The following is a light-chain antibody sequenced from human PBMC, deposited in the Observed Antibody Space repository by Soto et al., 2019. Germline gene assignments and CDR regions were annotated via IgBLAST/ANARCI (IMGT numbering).Light chain of an antibody. CDR2: AAS. Sequence: DVKMSQSPSSLSASVGDRIPIICRASQSISRYLNWYQHKPGKAPKLLINAASSLERGVPSRFSGGGSGTDFTLNISSLQPDDFATYYCQQNYRATPWTFGQGTKV. J-gene: IGKJ1*01. CDR1: QSISRY. V-gene: IGKV1-39*01. CDR3: QQNYRATPWT.